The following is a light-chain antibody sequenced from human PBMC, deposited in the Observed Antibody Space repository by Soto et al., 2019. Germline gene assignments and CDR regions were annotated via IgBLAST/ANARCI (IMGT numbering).Light chain of an antibody. CDR1: SSDVGSFDT. V-gene: IGLV2-23*01. CDR2: EDS. CDR3: CSYAGSRTLI. J-gene: IGLJ2*01. Sequence: QSVLTQPASVSGSPGQSVTITCTGTSSDVGSFDTVSWYQQYPGKAPTVLIYEDSRRPSGASTRFSGSKSGNTASLTISGLQAEDEADYHCCSYAGSRTLIFGGGTKLTVL.